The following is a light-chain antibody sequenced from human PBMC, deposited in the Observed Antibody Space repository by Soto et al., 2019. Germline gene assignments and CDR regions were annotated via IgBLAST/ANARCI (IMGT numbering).Light chain of an antibody. CDR3: HT. CDR2: DAS. CDR1: QIISSW. Sequence: DINMTPSPSTLSALVGDRVPITCRASQIISSWLAWYQQKPGKAPKLLIYDASSLESGVPSRFSGSGSGTEFTLTISSLQPEDVASYYCHTFGQGTRLEIK. V-gene: IGKV1-5*01. J-gene: IGKJ5*01.